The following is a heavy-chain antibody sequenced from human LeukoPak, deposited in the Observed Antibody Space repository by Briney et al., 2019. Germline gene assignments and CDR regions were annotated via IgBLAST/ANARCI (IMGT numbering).Heavy chain of an antibody. V-gene: IGHV5-51*01. CDR3: ARLAKTYYAGVY. J-gene: IGHJ4*02. CDR2: IYPDDSDT. D-gene: IGHD3-22*01. CDR1: GFTFTSYW. Sequence: GESLKISCVASGFTFTSYWLAWERQMPGKGLESMGVIYPDDSDTRYSPSFQGQVTISVDKSLKTAYLEWNTLKASDTAIYYCARLAKTYYAGVYWGQGTLVAVSS.